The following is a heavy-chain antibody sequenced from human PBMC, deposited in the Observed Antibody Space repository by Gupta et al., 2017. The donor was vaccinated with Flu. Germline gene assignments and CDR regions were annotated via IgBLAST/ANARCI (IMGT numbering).Heavy chain of an antibody. CDR1: GGSISSSRSSDY. J-gene: IGHJ6*04. CDR3: ARHPQMDV. CDR2: ISNSGNS. V-gene: IGHV4-39*01. Sequence: QLQLQESGPGLVTPSETLSLTCTVSGGSISSSRSSDYWGWIRQPPGKGLEWIGSISNSGNSYYNPSLRSRVIISVDTSQNQFSLKLISVTAADTAVYYCARHPQMDVWGKGTTVTVSS.